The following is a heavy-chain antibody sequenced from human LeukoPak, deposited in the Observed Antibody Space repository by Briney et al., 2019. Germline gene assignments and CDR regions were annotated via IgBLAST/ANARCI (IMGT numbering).Heavy chain of an antibody. CDR2: IFGGGGT. V-gene: IGHV3-53*01. D-gene: IGHD3-10*01. CDR1: GFTFSSYW. Sequence: GGSLRLSCAASGFTFSSYWMSWVRQAPGKGLEWVSVIFGGGGTYYAGSVRGRFTISRDNSQNMLFLQMNSLRAEDTAVYYCASWPGAWYGEDYWGQGTRVTVSS. CDR3: ASWPGAWYGEDY. J-gene: IGHJ4*02.